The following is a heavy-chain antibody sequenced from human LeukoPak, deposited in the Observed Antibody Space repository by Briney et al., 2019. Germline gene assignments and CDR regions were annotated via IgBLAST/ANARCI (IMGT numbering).Heavy chain of an antibody. Sequence: SETLSLTCTVSGCSINSGNYYWNWIRQPAGKGLEWIGRIYSSGSTNYNPSLKSRVTISRDTSKNQFSLKFNSVTAADTALYYCARDSNLDAFDGWGQGTMVTVSS. J-gene: IGHJ3*01. CDR3: ARDSNLDAFDG. V-gene: IGHV4-61*02. CDR1: GCSINSGNYY. CDR2: IYSSGST.